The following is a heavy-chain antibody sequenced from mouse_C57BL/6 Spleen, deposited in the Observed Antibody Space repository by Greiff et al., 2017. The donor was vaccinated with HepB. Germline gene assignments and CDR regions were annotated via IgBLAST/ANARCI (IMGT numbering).Heavy chain of an antibody. D-gene: IGHD1-1*01. Sequence: LQESGAELVRPGASVTLSCKASGYTFTDYEMHWVKQTPVHGLEWIGAIDPETGVTAYNQKFKGKDILTADKSSSTAYMELRSLTSEDSAVYYGTRSGSSLYYAMDYWGQGTSVTVSS. CDR3: TRSGSSLYYAMDY. CDR2: IDPETGVT. CDR1: GYTFTDYE. J-gene: IGHJ4*01. V-gene: IGHV1-15*01.